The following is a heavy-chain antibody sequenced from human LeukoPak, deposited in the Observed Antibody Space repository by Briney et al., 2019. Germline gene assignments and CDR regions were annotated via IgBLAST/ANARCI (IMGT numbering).Heavy chain of an antibody. V-gene: IGHV1-24*01. CDR3: ATDLPQQQLVPVDAFDI. CDR1: GYTLTELS. D-gene: IGHD6-13*01. Sequence: ASVKVSCKVSGYTLTELSMHWVRQAPGKGLERMGGFDPEDGETIYTQKFQGRVTMTEDTSTDTAYMELSSLRSEDTAVYYCATDLPQQQLVPVDAFDIWGQGTLVTVSS. CDR2: FDPEDGET. J-gene: IGHJ3*02.